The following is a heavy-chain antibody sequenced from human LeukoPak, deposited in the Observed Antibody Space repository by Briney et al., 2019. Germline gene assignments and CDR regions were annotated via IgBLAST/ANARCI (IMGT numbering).Heavy chain of an antibody. CDR1: GFTFSSYW. J-gene: IGHJ4*02. V-gene: IGHV3-74*01. Sequence: GGSLRLSCVASGFTFSSYWMHWVRQAPGKGLVWVSAINGDGRTTNFADPVKGRFTISRDNAKNTVYLQMNSLRAEDTAVYYCTRSTATIDHWGQGTLVTVS. CDR3: TRSTATIDH. D-gene: IGHD2-15*01. CDR2: INGDGRTT.